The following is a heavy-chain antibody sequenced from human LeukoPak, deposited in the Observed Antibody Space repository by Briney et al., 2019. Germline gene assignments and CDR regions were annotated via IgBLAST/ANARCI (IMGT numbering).Heavy chain of an antibody. J-gene: IGHJ4*02. D-gene: IGHD3-22*01. CDR1: GGSISSYY. Sequence: SETLSLTCTVSGGSISSYYWSWIRQPPGKGLEWIGYIYYSGSTNYNPSLKSRVTISVDMSKNQFSLKLSSVTAADTAVYYCARDSVHYYDSSGLLDYWGQGTLVTVSS. V-gene: IGHV4-59*12. CDR2: IYYSGST. CDR3: ARDSVHYYDSSGLLDY.